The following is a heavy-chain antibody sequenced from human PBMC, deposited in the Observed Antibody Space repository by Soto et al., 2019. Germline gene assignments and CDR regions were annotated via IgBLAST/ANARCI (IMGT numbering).Heavy chain of an antibody. CDR3: ARDQLPDRLYNYYGMDV. CDR2: IVPMFGTT. Sequence: QVQLVQSGGEVKKPGSSVKVSCAASGGTFSSYAISWVRQAPGQRLEWMGLIVPMFGTTNSTQKFQGRLTFTADESSSTAHMELSSLTSEDTAVYYCARDQLPDRLYNYYGMDVWGQGTTVIVSP. J-gene: IGHJ6*01. V-gene: IGHV1-69*12. CDR1: GGTFSSYA. D-gene: IGHD2-2*01.